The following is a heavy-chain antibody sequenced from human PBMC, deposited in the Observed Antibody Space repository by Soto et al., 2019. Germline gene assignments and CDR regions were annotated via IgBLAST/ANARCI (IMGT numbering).Heavy chain of an antibody. CDR1: GYSFTSYW. J-gene: IGHJ4*02. Sequence: GESLKISCKGSGYSFTSYWISWVRQMPGKGLEWMGRIDPSDSYTNYSPSFQGHVTISADKSISTAYLQWSSLKASDTAMYYCARRGRYCSGGSCYLYYFDYWGQGTLGTVSS. CDR3: ARRGRYCSGGSCYLYYFDY. D-gene: IGHD2-15*01. CDR2: IDPSDSYT. V-gene: IGHV5-10-1*01.